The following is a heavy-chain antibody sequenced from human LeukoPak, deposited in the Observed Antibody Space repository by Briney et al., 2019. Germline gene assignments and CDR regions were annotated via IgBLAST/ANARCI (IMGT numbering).Heavy chain of an antibody. CDR3: ARSPLWFGEGIRESDY. V-gene: IGHV4-34*01. Sequence: NPSETLSLTCAVYGGSFSGYYWSWIRQPPGKGLEWIGEINHSGSTNYNPSLKSRVTISVDTSKNQFSLKLSSVTAADTAVYYCARSPLWFGEGIRESDYWGQGTLVTVSS. CDR2: INHSGST. CDR1: GGSFSGYY. J-gene: IGHJ4*02. D-gene: IGHD3-10*01.